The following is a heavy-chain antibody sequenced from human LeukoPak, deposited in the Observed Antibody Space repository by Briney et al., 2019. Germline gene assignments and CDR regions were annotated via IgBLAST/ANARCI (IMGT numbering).Heavy chain of an antibody. CDR2: INPNSGGT. V-gene: IGHV1-2*02. CDR1: GYTFTGYY. CDR3: ARHWTAAAGIRPFDY. J-gene: IGHJ4*02. D-gene: IGHD6-13*01. Sequence: ASVKVSCKASGYTFTGYYMHWVRQAPGQGLEWMGWINPNSGGTNYAQKFQGRVTMTRDTSISIAYMELSSVTAADTAVYYCARHWTAAAGIRPFDYWGQGTLVTVSS.